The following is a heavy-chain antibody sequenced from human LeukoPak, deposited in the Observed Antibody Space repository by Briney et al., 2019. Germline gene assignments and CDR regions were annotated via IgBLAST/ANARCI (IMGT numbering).Heavy chain of an antibody. J-gene: IGHJ4*02. CDR1: GFTFSSYA. D-gene: IGHD3-10*01. V-gene: IGHV3-23*01. CDR2: ISGSGGST. CDR3: AKGGPISGNYYTCDY. Sequence: SGGSLRLSCAASGFTFSSYAMSWVRQAPGKGLEWVSGISGSGGSTFYADSVKGRFTISRDNSKNTLYLQMNSLRAEDTAVYYCAKGGPISGNYYTCDYWGQGTLVTVFS.